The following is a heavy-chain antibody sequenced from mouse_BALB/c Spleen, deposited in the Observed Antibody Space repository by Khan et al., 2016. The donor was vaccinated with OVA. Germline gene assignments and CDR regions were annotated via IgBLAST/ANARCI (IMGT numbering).Heavy chain of an antibody. CDR3: ARGNYYGYYFDY. Sequence: EVQLVESGPGLVKPSQSLSLTCTVTGYSITSGYAWNWIRQFPGNKLEWMGYISYSGGTSYNPSHKSRISITRNTSKNQFFLQLNSVTTEDTATYYCARGNYYGYYFDYWGQGTPLTVSS. CDR2: ISYSGGT. D-gene: IGHD1-1*01. CDR1: GYSITSGYA. V-gene: IGHV3-2*02. J-gene: IGHJ2*01.